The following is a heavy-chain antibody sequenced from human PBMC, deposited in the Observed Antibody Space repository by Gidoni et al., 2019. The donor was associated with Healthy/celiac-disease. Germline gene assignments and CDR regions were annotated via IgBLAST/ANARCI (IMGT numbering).Heavy chain of an antibody. V-gene: IGHV1-69*02. CDR2: IIPILGIA. CDR1: GGAFSSYT. D-gene: IGHD3-10*01. CDR3: ARVPAGEKYYYYGMDV. J-gene: IGHJ6*02. Sequence: QVQLVQSGAEVKKPGSSVTVSCKASGGAFSSYTISWVRQAPGQGLEWMGRIIPILGIANYAQKFQGRVTITADKSTSTAYMELSSLRSEDTAVYYCARVPAGEKYYYYGMDVWGQGTTVTVSS.